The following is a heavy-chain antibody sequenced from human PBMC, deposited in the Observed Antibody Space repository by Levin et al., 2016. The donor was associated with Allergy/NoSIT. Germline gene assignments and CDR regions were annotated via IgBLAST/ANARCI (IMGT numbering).Heavy chain of an antibody. Sequence: WIRQPPGKGLVWVSRINSDGSSTSYADSVKGRFTISRDNAKNTLYLQMNSLRAEDTAVYYCARGRGFDPWGQGTLVTVSS. CDR3: ARGRGFDP. J-gene: IGHJ5*02. CDR2: INSDGSST. V-gene: IGHV3-74*01.